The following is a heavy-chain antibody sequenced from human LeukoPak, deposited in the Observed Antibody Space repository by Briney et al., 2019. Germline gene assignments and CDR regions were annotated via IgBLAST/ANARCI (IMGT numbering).Heavy chain of an antibody. J-gene: IGHJ3*01. CDR2: ISGSGGST. V-gene: IGHV3-23*01. CDR3: VRCTFVLHKRCSAFDV. D-gene: IGHD2-8*01. CDR1: GFTFSSYA. Sequence: GGSLRLSCAASGFTFSSYAMSWVRQAPGKGLEWVSTISGSGGSTYYADSGKGRFTVSRDNSKNTLYLQMNSLRAEDAAVYYCVRCTFVLHKRCSAFDVWGQGTMVTASA.